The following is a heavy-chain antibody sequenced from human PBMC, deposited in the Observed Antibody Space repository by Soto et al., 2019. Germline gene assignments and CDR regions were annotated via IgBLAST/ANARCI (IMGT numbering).Heavy chain of an antibody. CDR1: GGSISSGCYY. Sequence: TLSLTCTVPGGSISSGCYYWSWIRQHPGKGLEWIGYIYYSGSTYYNPSLKSRVTISVDTSKNQFSLKLSSVTAADTAVYYCARGYGSGSPDAFDIWGQGTMVTVSS. CDR2: IYYSGST. V-gene: IGHV4-31*03. CDR3: ARGYGSGSPDAFDI. J-gene: IGHJ3*02. D-gene: IGHD3-10*01.